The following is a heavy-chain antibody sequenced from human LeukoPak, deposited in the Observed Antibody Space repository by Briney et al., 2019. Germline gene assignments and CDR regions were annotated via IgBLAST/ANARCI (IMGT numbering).Heavy chain of an antibody. CDR3: ARVQLPAVTGAFDI. J-gene: IGHJ3*02. CDR2: VYSSGTT. CDR1: DGSISSYY. D-gene: IGHD2-2*01. Sequence: PSETLSLTCTVSDGSISSYYWSWLRQPAGKGLEWIGRVYSSGTTTYNPSLKSRVTMSVDTSNNQFSLKLSSVTAADTAVYYCARVQLPAVTGAFDIWGQGTVVTVSS. V-gene: IGHV4-4*07.